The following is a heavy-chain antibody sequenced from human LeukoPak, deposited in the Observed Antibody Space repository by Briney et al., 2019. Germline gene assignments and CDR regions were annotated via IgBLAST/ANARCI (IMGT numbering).Heavy chain of an antibody. CDR3: ARELRSNYYYDSSGCNL. J-gene: IGHJ5*02. CDR1: GYTSTGYY. D-gene: IGHD3-22*01. Sequence: GASVKVSCKASGYTSTGYYMHWVRQAPGQGLEWMGWINPNSGGTNYAQKFQGRVTMTRDTSISTAYMELSRLRSDDTAVYYCARELRSNYYYDSSGCNLWGQGTLVTVSS. CDR2: INPNSGGT. V-gene: IGHV1-2*02.